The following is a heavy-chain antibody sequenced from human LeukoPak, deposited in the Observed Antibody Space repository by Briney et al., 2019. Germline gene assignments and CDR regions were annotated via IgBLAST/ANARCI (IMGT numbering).Heavy chain of an antibody. Sequence: PGGSLRLSCAASGFTFSSYAMSWVRQAPAKGLEWVSAISGSGGTTYYADSVKGRFTISRDNSKNTLYLQMNSLRVEDTAVYYCAKGLTSNYYGPYDAFDIWGQGTMVTVSS. CDR3: AKGLTSNYYGPYDAFDI. J-gene: IGHJ3*02. CDR1: GFTFSSYA. V-gene: IGHV3-23*01. D-gene: IGHD3-10*01. CDR2: ISGSGGTT.